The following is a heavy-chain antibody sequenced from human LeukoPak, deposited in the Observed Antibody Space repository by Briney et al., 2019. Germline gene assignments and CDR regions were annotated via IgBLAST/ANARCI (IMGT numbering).Heavy chain of an antibody. CDR2: INPNSGGT. Sequence: ASVKVSCKASGYTFTGYYMHWVRQAPGQGLEWMGWINPNSGGTNYAQKFQGRVTMTMDTSISTAYMELSRLRSDDTAVYYCAREELATISGEHWFDPWGQGTLLTVS. CDR3: AREELATISGEHWFDP. CDR1: GYTFTGYY. D-gene: IGHD5-24*01. J-gene: IGHJ5*02. V-gene: IGHV1-2*02.